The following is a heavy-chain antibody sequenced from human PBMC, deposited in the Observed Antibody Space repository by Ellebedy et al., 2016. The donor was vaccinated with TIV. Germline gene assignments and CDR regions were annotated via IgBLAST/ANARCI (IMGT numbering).Heavy chain of an antibody. D-gene: IGHD5-18*01. CDR3: ARDGGDGCRHGLFNH. CDR1: GFSFSNYA. CDR2: IPYNTDPI. Sequence: GESLKISCVASGFSFSNYAMAWVRQGPGKGLEWISYIPYNTDPIHYADFVKGRFTISRDNAKNTLYMQMDSLRDKDTALYFCARDGGDGCRHGLFNHWGQGTQVTVSS. V-gene: IGHV3-48*02. J-gene: IGHJ4*02.